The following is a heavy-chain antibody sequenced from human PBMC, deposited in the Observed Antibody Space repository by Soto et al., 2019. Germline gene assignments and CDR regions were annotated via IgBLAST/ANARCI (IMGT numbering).Heavy chain of an antibody. CDR2: LNAYNGNT. V-gene: IGHV1-3*01. Sequence: ASGKVSCNASGYTFTTYVIHWVRQAPGQRLEWMGWLNAYNGNTDYSQKLQGRVTITTDTSTSTAYMELRSLRSDDTAVYYCARGGHGSGSYYDWFEPWGQGTLVTVSS. J-gene: IGHJ5*02. CDR3: ARGGHGSGSYYDWFEP. D-gene: IGHD3-10*01. CDR1: GYTFTTYV.